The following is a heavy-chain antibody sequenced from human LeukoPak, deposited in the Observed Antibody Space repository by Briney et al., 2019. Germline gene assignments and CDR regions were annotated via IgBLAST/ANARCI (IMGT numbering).Heavy chain of an antibody. CDR1: GGSIRSYY. V-gene: IGHV4-59*01. CDR3: ARDVRNGPSNWFDP. Sequence: SETLSLTCTVSGGSIRSYYWSWIRQPPGKGLEWIGYIYYSGSTNYNPSLKSRVTISVDTSKNQFSLKLSSVTAADTAVYYCARDVRNGPSNWFDPWGQGTLVTVSS. CDR2: IYYSGST. D-gene: IGHD1-1*01. J-gene: IGHJ5*02.